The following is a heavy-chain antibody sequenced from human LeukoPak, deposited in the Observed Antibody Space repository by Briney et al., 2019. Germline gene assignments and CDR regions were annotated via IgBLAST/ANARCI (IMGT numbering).Heavy chain of an antibody. D-gene: IGHD6-19*01. Sequence: PGGSLRLSCAASGFTFSSYWMSWFRQAPGKGLEWVANIKQDGSEKYYVDSVKGRFTISRDNAKNSLYLQMNSLRAEDTAVYYCARPIAVAGIFGSGGYWGQGTLVTVSS. CDR3: ARPIAVAGIFGSGGY. J-gene: IGHJ4*02. V-gene: IGHV3-7*01. CDR1: GFTFSSYW. CDR2: IKQDGSEK.